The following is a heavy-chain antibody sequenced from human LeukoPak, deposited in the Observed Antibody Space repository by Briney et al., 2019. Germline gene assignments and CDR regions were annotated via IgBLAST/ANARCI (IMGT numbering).Heavy chain of an antibody. J-gene: IGHJ4*02. Sequence: GGSLRLSCAASGFTFSSYTMSWVRQAPGKGLEWVSPIATSDGNTYYADSVKSRFTVSRDNSKNTLFLQMNSLRAEDTAVYYCAKDGGLWVSAHWGDSWGRGTLVTVSS. V-gene: IGHV3-23*01. CDR3: AKDGGLWVSAHWGDS. CDR2: IATSDGNT. D-gene: IGHD7-27*01. CDR1: GFTFSSYT.